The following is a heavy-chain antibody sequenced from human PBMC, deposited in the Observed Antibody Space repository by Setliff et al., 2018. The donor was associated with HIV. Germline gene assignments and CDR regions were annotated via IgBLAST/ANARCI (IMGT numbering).Heavy chain of an antibody. V-gene: IGHV4-59*01. J-gene: IGHJ3*02. CDR1: TGSISRYY. CDR3: ARANSIKGYSYGPDAFDI. Sequence: EPLSLTCTFSTGSISRYYWNWIRQPPGKGLEWIGYIYYSGSTNYNPSLKSRVTISLDTSKNQFSLNLSSVTAADTAVYYCARANSIKGYSYGPDAFDIWGQGTMVTVSS. D-gene: IGHD5-18*01. CDR2: IYYSGST.